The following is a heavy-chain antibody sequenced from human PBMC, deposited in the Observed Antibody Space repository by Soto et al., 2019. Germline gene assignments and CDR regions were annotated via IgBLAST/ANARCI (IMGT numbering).Heavy chain of an antibody. CDR2: ISGSGGST. D-gene: IGHD2-15*01. CDR3: AKVHCSSTRSYYYYYGMGV. V-gene: IGHV3-23*01. CDR1: GFTFSSYA. Sequence: PGGSLRLSCAASGFTFSSYAMSWVRQAPGKGLEWVSAISGSGGSTYYADSVKGRFTISRDNSKNTLYLQMNSLRAEDTAVYYCAKVHCSSTRSYYYYYGMGVWGQGTTVAVSS. J-gene: IGHJ6*02.